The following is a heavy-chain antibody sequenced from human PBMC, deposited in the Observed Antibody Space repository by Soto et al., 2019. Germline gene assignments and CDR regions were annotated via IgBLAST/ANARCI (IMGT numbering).Heavy chain of an antibody. Sequence: QVQLQESGPGLVKPSETLSLTCTVSGVSFSTYYWSWIRQAPGKGLEWIGYIYYSGSSNYNPSLKSRVTMSVDTSKNHLSLKLSSVTAADTAVYYCARDQGGPFDYWGQGTLVTVSS. V-gene: IGHV4-59*01. CDR1: GVSFSTYY. J-gene: IGHJ4*02. CDR3: ARDQGGPFDY. CDR2: IYYSGSS. D-gene: IGHD2-15*01.